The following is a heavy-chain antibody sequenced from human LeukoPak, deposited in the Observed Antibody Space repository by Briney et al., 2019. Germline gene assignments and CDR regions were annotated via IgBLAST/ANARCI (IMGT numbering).Heavy chain of an antibody. Sequence: SETLPLTCTVSGGSISSSSYYWGWIRQPPGKGLEWIASIYYSGSTNYNPSLKSRVTISVDTSKNQFSLKLSSVTAADTAVYFCARGPYSYDSSGAFDIWGQGTMVTVSS. CDR2: IYYSGST. J-gene: IGHJ3*02. D-gene: IGHD3-22*01. V-gene: IGHV4-39*07. CDR1: GGSISSSSYY. CDR3: ARGPYSYDSSGAFDI.